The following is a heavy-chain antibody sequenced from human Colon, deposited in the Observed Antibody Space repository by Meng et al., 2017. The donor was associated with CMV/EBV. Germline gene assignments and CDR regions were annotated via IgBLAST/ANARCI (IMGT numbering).Heavy chain of an antibody. J-gene: IGHJ5*02. CDR1: GYTFTDYY. CDR3: ARGEGYYDR. CDR2: INPNSGGT. Sequence: QVHLVQSGAEVKQPGASVKVSCTASGYTFTDYYIHWVRQAPGQGLQWMGWINPNSGGTHFAQKFQGWVTMTTDTDTSTVFMELRSLTSDDTAEYYCARGEGYYDRWGQGTLVTVSS. V-gene: IGHV1-2*04. D-gene: IGHD5-24*01.